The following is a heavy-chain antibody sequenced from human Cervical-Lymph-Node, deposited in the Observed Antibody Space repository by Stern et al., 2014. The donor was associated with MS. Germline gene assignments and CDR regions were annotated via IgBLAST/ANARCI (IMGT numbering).Heavy chain of an antibody. CDR1: GFTFGDYP. CDR2: IRSKAYGGTV. D-gene: IGHD5/OR15-5a*01. J-gene: IGHJ4*02. V-gene: IGHV3-49*05. CDR3: ARVVYTMTGYYFDY. Sequence: EVQLVESGGGLVKPWRSLRLSCTASGFTFGDYPMSWFRQAPGKGLEWVGLIRSKAYGGTVEDAASVKGRFTISRDDSKSIAYLQMNSLKIEDTAVYYCARVVYTMTGYYFDYWGQGTLVTVSS.